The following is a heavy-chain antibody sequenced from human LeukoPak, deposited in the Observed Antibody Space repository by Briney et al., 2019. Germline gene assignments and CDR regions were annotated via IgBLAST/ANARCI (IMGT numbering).Heavy chain of an antibody. V-gene: IGHV3-7*01. CDR1: GFTSSSYW. J-gene: IGHJ4*02. Sequence: GGSLRLSCAASGFTSSSYWMSWVRQAPGKRLEWVANIKQDGSEKYYVDSVKGRFTISRDNAKNSLYLQMNSLRAEDTAVYYCARDRGSSGWYEFDYWGQGTLVTVSP. CDR2: IKQDGSEK. D-gene: IGHD6-19*01. CDR3: ARDRGSSGWYEFDY.